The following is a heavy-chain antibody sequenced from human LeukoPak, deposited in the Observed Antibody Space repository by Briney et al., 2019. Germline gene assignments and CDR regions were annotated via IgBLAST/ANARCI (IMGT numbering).Heavy chain of an antibody. CDR2: ISSSSTI. Sequence: PGGSLRLSCAASGFTFSSYSMNCVRQAPGKGMEWVSYISSSSTIYYADSVKGRFTISRDNAKNSLYLQMNSLRAEDTAVYYCARDRGFHYYDSSGLFDYWGQGTLVTVPS. CDR1: GFTFSSYS. D-gene: IGHD3-22*01. J-gene: IGHJ4*02. V-gene: IGHV3-48*04. CDR3: ARDRGFHYYDSSGLFDY.